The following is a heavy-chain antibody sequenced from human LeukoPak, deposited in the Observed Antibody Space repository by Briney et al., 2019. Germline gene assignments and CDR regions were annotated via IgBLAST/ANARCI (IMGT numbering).Heavy chain of an antibody. J-gene: IGHJ4*02. V-gene: IGHV4-59*01. Sequence: SETLSLTCTVSGGSISSYYWSWIRQPPGKGLEWIGYIYYSGSTNYNPSLKSRVTISVDTSENQFSLKLSSVTAADTAVYYCARGSEQLVLEYWGQGTLVTVSS. CDR1: GGSISSYY. D-gene: IGHD6-6*01. CDR2: IYYSGST. CDR3: ARGSEQLVLEY.